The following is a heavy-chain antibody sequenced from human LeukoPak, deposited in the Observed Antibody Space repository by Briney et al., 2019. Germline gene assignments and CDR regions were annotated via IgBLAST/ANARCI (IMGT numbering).Heavy chain of an antibody. CDR1: GFSISTTGVG. CDR3: AHRLNRYRNGWDTGYFDY. Sequence: SGPTLVKPTQTLTLTCTFSGFSISTTGVGVGWIRQAPGKALEWLVFIYWDDDKRYNPTLKNRLTITKDTSKNQVVLTMINMDPVDSATYYCAHRLNRYRNGWDTGYFDYWGQGAPVTVSS. J-gene: IGHJ4*02. CDR2: IYWDDDK. V-gene: IGHV2-5*02. D-gene: IGHD6-25*01.